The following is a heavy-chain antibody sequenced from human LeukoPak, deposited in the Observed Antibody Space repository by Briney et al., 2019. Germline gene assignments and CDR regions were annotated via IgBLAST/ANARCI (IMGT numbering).Heavy chain of an antibody. V-gene: IGHV4-38-2*02. CDR3: ARDQAEYNWFDP. J-gene: IGHJ5*02. CDR1: GYSISSGYY. CDR2: IYHSGST. Sequence: SETLSLTCTVSGYSISSGYYWGWIRQPPGKGLEWIGSIYHSGSTYYNPSLKSRVTISVDTSKNQFSLKLSSVTAADTAVYYCARDQAEYNWFDPWGQGTLVTVSS.